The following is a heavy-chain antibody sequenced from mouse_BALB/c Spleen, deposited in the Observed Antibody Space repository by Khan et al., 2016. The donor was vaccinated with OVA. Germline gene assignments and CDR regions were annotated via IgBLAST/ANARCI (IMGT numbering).Heavy chain of an antibody. CDR1: GYSFTGYF. J-gene: IGHJ2*01. CDR3: TRIYRSDFDY. V-gene: IGHV1-20*02. D-gene: IGHD6-1*01. CDR2: INPHIGET. Sequence: VQLQQSGPELVRPGASVKISCTASGYSFTGYFMNWVMQSHGKSLEWIGRINPHIGETFYNQRFKEKATLTVDESSSTAHMELRSLASEDSAVYYCTRIYRSDFDYWGQGTTLTVSS.